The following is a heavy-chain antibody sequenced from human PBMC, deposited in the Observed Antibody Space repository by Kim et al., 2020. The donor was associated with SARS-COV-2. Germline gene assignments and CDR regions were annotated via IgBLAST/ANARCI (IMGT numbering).Heavy chain of an antibody. D-gene: IGHD3-10*01. CDR1: GGSISSSSYY. CDR3: ARLSVPGSGSYYNIQTPSHGMDV. CDR2: IYYSGST. J-gene: IGHJ6*02. V-gene: IGHV4-39*01. Sequence: SETLSLTCTVSGGSISSSSYYWGWIRQPPGKGLEWIGSIYYSGSTYYNPSLKSRVTISVDTSKNQFSLKLSSVTAADTAVYYCARLSVPGSGSYYNIQTPSHGMDVWGQGTTVTVSS.